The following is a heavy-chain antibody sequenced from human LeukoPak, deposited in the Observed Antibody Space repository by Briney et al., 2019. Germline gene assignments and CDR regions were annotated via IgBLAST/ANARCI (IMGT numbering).Heavy chain of an antibody. Sequence: GGSLRLSCAVSGFTFSDHYMDWVRQAPGKGLEWVARSRNKANSYSTEYAASVQGRFTVSRDDSSLYLEMNSLKIEDTAVYFCARNLDSSNYWGQGTLVTVSS. CDR1: GFTFSDHY. CDR2: SRNKANSYST. V-gene: IGHV3-72*01. CDR3: ARNLDSSNY. J-gene: IGHJ4*02. D-gene: IGHD3-22*01.